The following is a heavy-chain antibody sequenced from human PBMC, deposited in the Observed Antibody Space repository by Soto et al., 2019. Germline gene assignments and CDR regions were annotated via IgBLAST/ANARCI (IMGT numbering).Heavy chain of an antibody. J-gene: IGHJ3*02. CDR2: IIPILGIA. D-gene: IGHD2-2*01. Sequence: QVQLVQSGAEVKKPGSSVKVSCKASGGTFSSYTISWVRQAPGQGLEWMGRIIPILGIANYAQKFQGRVTITADKSTSTAYMELSSLRSEDTAVYYCASPPGYCSSTSCHRSKDAFDIWGQGTMVTVSS. CDR1: GGTFSSYT. V-gene: IGHV1-69*02. CDR3: ASPPGYCSSTSCHRSKDAFDI.